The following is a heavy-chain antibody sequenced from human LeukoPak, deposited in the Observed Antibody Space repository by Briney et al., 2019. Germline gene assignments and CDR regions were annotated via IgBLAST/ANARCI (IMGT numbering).Heavy chain of an antibody. V-gene: IGHV3-48*04. CDR2: ISSSSSTI. CDR1: GFTFSSYN. CDR3: ARGRGGSGSYYAFDI. D-gene: IGHD3-10*01. Sequence: PGGSLRLSCAASGFTFSSYNMNWVRQAPGKGLEWVSYISSSSSTIYYADSVKGRFTISRDNAKNSLYLQMNSLRAEDTAVYYCARGRGGSGSYYAFDIWGQGTMVTVSS. J-gene: IGHJ3*02.